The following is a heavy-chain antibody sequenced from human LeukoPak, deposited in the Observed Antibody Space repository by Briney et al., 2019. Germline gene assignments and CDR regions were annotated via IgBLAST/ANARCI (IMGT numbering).Heavy chain of an antibody. CDR3: AKAHFLAAAGTRGFDY. CDR2: ISGSGGST. CDR1: GFTFSSYA. V-gene: IGHV3-23*01. J-gene: IGHJ4*02. Sequence: HAGGSLRLSCAASGFTFSSYAMSWVRQAPGKGLEWVSAISGSGGSTYYADSVKGRFTISRDNSKNTLYLQMNSLRAEDTAVYYCAKAHFLAAAGTRGFDYWGQGTLVTVSS. D-gene: IGHD6-13*01.